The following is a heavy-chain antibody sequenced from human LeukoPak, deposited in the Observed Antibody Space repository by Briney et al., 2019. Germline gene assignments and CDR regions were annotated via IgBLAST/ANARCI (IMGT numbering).Heavy chain of an antibody. CDR2: INHSGST. CDR3: ARAAAAAIFDY. Sequence: PSETLSLTCAVYGGSFNGYYWSWIRQPPGKGLEWIGEINHSGSTNYNPPLKSRVTISVDTSKNQFSLKLSSVTVADTAVYYCARAAAAAIFDYWGQGTLVTVSS. V-gene: IGHV4-34*01. J-gene: IGHJ4*02. D-gene: IGHD6-13*01. CDR1: GGSFNGYY.